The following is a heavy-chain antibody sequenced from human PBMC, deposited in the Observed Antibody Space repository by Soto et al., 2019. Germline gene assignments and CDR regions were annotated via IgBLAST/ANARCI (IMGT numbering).Heavy chain of an antibody. CDR2: IIPIFGTA. D-gene: IGHD5-12*01. V-gene: IGHV1-69*13. Sequence: SVKVSCKASGGTFSSYAISWVRQAPGQGLEWMGGIIPIFGTANYAQKFQGRVTITADESTSTAYMELSSLRSEDTAVYYCAYRWLQSPYYYYGMDVWGQGTTVTVSS. CDR1: GGTFSSYA. J-gene: IGHJ6*02. CDR3: AYRWLQSPYYYYGMDV.